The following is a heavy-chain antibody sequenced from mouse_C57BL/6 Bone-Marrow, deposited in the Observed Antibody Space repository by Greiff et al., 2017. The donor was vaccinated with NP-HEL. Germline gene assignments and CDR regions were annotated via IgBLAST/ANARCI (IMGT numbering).Heavy chain of an antibody. CDR2: INPYNGGT. V-gene: IGHV1-19*01. CDR1: GYTFTDYY. J-gene: IGHJ2*01. D-gene: IGHD1-1*01. CDR3: ARFTGGSSRG. Sequence: EVQLQQSGPVLVKPGASVKMSCKASGYTFTDYYMNWVKQSHGKSLEWIGVINPYNGGTSYNQKFKGKATLTVDKSSSTAYMELNSLTSEDSAVYYCARFTGGSSRGWGQGTTLTVSS.